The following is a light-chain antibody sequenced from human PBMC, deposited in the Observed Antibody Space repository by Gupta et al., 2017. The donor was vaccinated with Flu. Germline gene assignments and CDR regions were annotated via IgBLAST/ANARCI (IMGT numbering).Light chain of an antibody. Sequence: QPALTPPASVSGSPGQSITISCTGTSSDVGGSNNVSWYQQHPGKAPRLMIYEVSNRPSGVSNRFSGSKSGNTASLTISGLQAEDEADFYCSSYTSSSTLYVFGTGTKVTVL. CDR1: SSDVGGSNN. J-gene: IGLJ1*01. V-gene: IGLV2-14*01. CDR3: SSYTSSSTLYV. CDR2: EVS.